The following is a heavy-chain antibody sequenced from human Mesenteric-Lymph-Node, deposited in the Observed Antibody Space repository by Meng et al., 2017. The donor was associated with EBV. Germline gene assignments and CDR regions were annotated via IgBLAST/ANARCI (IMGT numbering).Heavy chain of an antibody. Sequence: VQLVKSGAGLTKPWASVKVACKASGYTITNYGINWVRQAPGQGIEWMGGISPYNGNTYSAQQFQGRVTMTTDTSTDTAYIELRSLRSDDTAVYSCARDGSGDGYTFDYWGQGTLVTVSS. D-gene: IGHD5-24*01. CDR2: ISPYNGNT. CDR1: GYTITNYG. V-gene: IGHV1-18*01. CDR3: ARDGSGDGYTFDY. J-gene: IGHJ4*02.